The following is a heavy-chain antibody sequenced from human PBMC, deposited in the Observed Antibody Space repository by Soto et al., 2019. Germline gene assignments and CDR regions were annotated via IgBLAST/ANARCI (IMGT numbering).Heavy chain of an antibody. CDR3: AKYQESCSGCSCYWDY. D-gene: IGHD2-15*01. CDR2: ISGSGGST. CDR1: GFTFSSYA. Sequence: GGSLRLSCAASGFTFSSYAMSWVRQAPGKGLEWVSAISGSGGSTYYADSVKGRLTISRDNSKNTMYLQMNSLRAEDTAVYYCAKYQESCSGCSCYWDYWGQGTLVTVSS. J-gene: IGHJ4*02. V-gene: IGHV3-23*01.